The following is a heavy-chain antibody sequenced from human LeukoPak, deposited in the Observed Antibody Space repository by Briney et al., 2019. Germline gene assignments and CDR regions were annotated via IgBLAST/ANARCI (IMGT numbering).Heavy chain of an antibody. D-gene: IGHD3-10*01. CDR3: ARGAYYYGSGSYYTN. J-gene: IGHJ4*02. CDR2: MYTSGST. CDR1: GGSISSYY. V-gene: IGHV4-4*07. Sequence: SETLSLTCTVSGGSISSYYWSWIRQPAGKGLEWIGRMYTSGSTNYNPSLKGRVTMSVDTSKNQFSLKLSSVTAADTAVYYCARGAYYYGSGSYYTNWGQGTLVTVSS.